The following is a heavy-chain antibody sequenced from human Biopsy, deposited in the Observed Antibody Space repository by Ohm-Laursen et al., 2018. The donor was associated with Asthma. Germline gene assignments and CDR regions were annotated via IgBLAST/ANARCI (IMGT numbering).Heavy chain of an antibody. CDR1: GFTVSRDH. D-gene: IGHD6-19*01. V-gene: IGHV3-53*01. CDR2: IYSGGTS. CDR3: ARGDSSGWSQYYFDY. J-gene: IGHJ4*02. Sequence: GSLRLSCSASGFTVSRDHMFWVRQAPAKGLEWVSVIYSGGTSHTADSVRGRFTISRDYSKNTLYLQMHSLRAEDTAVYYCARGDSSGWSQYYFDYWGQGTLVTVSS.